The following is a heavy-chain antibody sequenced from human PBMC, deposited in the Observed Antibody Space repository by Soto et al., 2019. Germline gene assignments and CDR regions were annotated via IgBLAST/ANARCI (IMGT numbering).Heavy chain of an antibody. CDR2: ISSGSTYI. J-gene: IGHJ4*02. D-gene: IGHD3-3*01. CDR1: GFTFSSYT. CDR3: ARGQPGVVITRYFDY. V-gene: IGHV3-21*01. Sequence: LRLSCAASGFTFSSYTMNWVRQAPVKGLEWVSSISSGSTYIYSADSVKGRFSISRDNAKKSLYLQMNSLRVEDTAVYYCARGQPGVVITRYFDYWAQGTLVTVSS.